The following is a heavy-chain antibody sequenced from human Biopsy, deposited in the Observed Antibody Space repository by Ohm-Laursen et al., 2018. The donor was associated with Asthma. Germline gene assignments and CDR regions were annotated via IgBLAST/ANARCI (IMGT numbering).Heavy chain of an antibody. Sequence: ASVKVSCKASGYTFTSYYIHWVRQAPGQGLEWMGIINPSGGSTSYTQKFQGRVTMTRDTSTSTVYMELSSLSSEDTAVYYCARAFVESAAFDYWGQGTLVTVSS. CDR2: INPSGGST. CDR1: GYTFTSYY. D-gene: IGHD2/OR15-2a*01. V-gene: IGHV1-46*01. J-gene: IGHJ4*02. CDR3: ARAFVESAAFDY.